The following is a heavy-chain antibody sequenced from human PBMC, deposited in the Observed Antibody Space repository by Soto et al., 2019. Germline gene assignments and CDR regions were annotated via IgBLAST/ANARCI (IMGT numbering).Heavy chain of an antibody. D-gene: IGHD3-16*02. Sequence: GASVKVSCKASGYTFTSYYMHWVRQAPGQGLEWMGIINPSGGSTSYAQKFQGRVTMTRDTSTSTVYMELSSLRSEDTAVYYCARRGVNTPALYYYYYGMDVWGQGTTVTSP. CDR3: ARRGVNTPALYYYYYGMDV. J-gene: IGHJ6*02. V-gene: IGHV1-46*03. CDR1: GYTFTSYY. CDR2: INPSGGST.